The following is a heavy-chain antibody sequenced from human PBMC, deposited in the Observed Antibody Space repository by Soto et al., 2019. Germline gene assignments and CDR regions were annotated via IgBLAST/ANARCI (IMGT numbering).Heavy chain of an antibody. Sequence: EVQLLESGGGLVQPGGSLRLSCAASGFTFSSYAMSWVRQAPGKGLERVSAISGSGGSANYADSVKGRFTISRDNSNTTLYLQMSSLRAEDTAVYYCAKQVAATGSRSWGQGTLVTVSS. D-gene: IGHD6-13*01. CDR1: GFTFSSYA. CDR3: AKQVAATGSRS. V-gene: IGHV3-23*01. CDR2: ISGSGGSA. J-gene: IGHJ5*02.